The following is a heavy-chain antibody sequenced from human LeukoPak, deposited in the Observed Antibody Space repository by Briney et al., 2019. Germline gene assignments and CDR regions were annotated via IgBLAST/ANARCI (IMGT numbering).Heavy chain of an antibody. Sequence: GGSLRLSCAASGFIFSNYWMHWVRQVPGKGLIWVSRINVDGSRKIYADSVKGRFAISRDNAKNTVSLQMNSLRVDDTAVYYCVGDLLIGGGSWSVPSLDSWGQGILGTASS. CDR1: GFIFSNYW. J-gene: IGHJ4*02. CDR2: INVDGSRK. CDR3: VGDLLIGGGSWSVPSLDS. V-gene: IGHV3-74*01. D-gene: IGHD1-14*01.